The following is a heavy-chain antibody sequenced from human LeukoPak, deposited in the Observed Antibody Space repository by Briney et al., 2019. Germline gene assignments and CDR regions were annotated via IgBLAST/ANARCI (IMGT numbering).Heavy chain of an antibody. D-gene: IGHD3-16*02. CDR2: INSDGSTT. J-gene: IGHJ4*02. Sequence: GGSLRLPCAASGFTFSSYWMHWVRQAPGKGLVWVSRINSDGSTTTYADPVQGRFTISRDNAKNTLYLQMNSLRAEDTAVYYCARGYPYFDYWGQGTPVTVSS. V-gene: IGHV3-74*01. CDR3: ARGYPYFDY. CDR1: GFTFSSYW.